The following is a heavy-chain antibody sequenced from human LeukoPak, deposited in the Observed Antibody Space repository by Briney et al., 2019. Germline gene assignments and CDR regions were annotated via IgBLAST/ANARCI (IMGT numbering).Heavy chain of an antibody. D-gene: IGHD5-12*01. J-gene: IGHJ4*02. Sequence: SETLSLTCTVSGGSISSYYWSWIRQPPGKGLEWIGYIYYSGSTNYSPSFKSRVTLSVDTSKNQFSLKLSSVTAADTAVYYCASHNGGYNIYWGQGTLVTVSS. V-gene: IGHV4-59*01. CDR3: ASHNGGYNIY. CDR1: GGSISSYY. CDR2: IYYSGST.